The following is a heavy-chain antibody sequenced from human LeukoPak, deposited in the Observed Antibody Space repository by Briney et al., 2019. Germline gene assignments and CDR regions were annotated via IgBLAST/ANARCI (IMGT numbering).Heavy chain of an antibody. D-gene: IGHD2-2*01. Sequence: PGGSLRLSCAASGFTFSSYAMHWARQAPGKGLEWVALISYDGSNKYYADSVKGRFTISRDNSKNTLYLQMNSLRAEDTAVYYCAKDSLDCSSSYCYSSKAPIDYWGQGALVTVSS. CDR1: GFTFSSYA. CDR3: AKDSLDCSSSYCYSSKAPIDY. J-gene: IGHJ4*02. V-gene: IGHV3-30*04. CDR2: ISYDGSNK.